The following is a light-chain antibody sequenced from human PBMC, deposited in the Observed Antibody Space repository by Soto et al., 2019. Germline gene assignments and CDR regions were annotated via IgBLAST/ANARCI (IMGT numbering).Light chain of an antibody. Sequence: EIQMTQSPSTLSASVGDRVTITCRASQSVSTWLAWYQQRPGKPPKLLIYDASSLQSGVPSKFSGGGSGTEFTLTISSLQPDDFATYYCQHYNSYSEAFGQGTKVDI. CDR3: QHYNSYSEA. J-gene: IGKJ1*01. V-gene: IGKV1-5*01. CDR1: QSVSTW. CDR2: DAS.